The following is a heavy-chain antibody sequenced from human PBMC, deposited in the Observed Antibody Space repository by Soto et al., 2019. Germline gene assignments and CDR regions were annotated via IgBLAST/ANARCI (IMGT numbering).Heavy chain of an antibody. CDR2: ISYDGSNK. CDR1: GFTFSSYA. J-gene: IGHJ4*02. CDR3: ARGGSGSYYNRLNFDY. V-gene: IGHV3-30-3*01. D-gene: IGHD3-10*01. Sequence: GGSLRLSCAASGFTFSSYAMHWVRQAPGKGLEWVAVISYDGSNKYYADSVKGRFTISRDNSKNTLYPQMNSLRAEDTAVYYCARGGSGSYYNRLNFDYWGQGTLVTVSS.